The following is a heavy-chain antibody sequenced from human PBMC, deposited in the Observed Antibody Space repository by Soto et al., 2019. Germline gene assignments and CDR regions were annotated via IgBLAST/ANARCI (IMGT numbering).Heavy chain of an antibody. CDR3: AGGRSLCWECFRH. V-gene: IGHV4-59*01. CDR1: GGSISGYY. J-gene: IGHJ1*01. Sequence: ILSLTCNVAGGSISGYYGSWIRQPPGKGLEYIGHVYNSGSTIHSSSLKSRATISVDTSKSQFSLKLTSVTAADSAVYYCAGGRSLCWECFRHWSQGILVTVSS. CDR2: VYNSGST. D-gene: IGHD3-16*01.